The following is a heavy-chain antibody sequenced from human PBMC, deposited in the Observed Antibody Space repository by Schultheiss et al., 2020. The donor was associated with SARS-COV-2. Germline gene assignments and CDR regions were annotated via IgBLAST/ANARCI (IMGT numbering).Heavy chain of an antibody. CDR1: GGTFSSYA. CDR2: ISAYNGNT. J-gene: IGHJ6*03. V-gene: IGHV1-18*01. Sequence: ASVKVSCKASGGTFSSYAISWVRQAPGQGLEWMGWISAYNGNTNYAQKLQGRVTMTRDTSTSTVYMELSSLRSEDTAVYYCARAKEGGMDVWGKGTTVTVSS. CDR3: ARAKEGGMDV.